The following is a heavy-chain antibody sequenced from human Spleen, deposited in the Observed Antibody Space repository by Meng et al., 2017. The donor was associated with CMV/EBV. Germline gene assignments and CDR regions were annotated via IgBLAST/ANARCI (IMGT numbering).Heavy chain of an antibody. CDR2: ICYSGST. CDR1: GGSISSSSYC. CDR3: ARDKKGGYSYGGFDY. Sequence: GSLRLSCTVSGGSISSSSYCWGWIRQPPGKGLEWIGTICYSGSTYYNPSLKSRVTISVDTSKNQFSLKLSSVTAADTAVYYCARDKKGGYSYGGFDYWGQGTLVTVSS. V-gene: IGHV4-39*07. J-gene: IGHJ4*02. D-gene: IGHD5-18*01.